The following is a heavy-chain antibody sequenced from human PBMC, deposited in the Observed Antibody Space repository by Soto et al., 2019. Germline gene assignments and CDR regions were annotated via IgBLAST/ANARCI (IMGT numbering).Heavy chain of an antibody. D-gene: IGHD2-8*01. V-gene: IGHV3-11*01. Sequence: QVQLVESEGGLVKPGGSLRLSCAASGFTFSDFYMSWIRQAPGKGLEWISYISSSGTTTYYTDSVKGRFTISRDNAKNSLYLQMNTLRDEDTAVYYCARIWGGGGYALIYWGQGTLVTVSS. CDR3: ARIWGGGGYALIY. CDR1: GFTFSDFY. J-gene: IGHJ4*02. CDR2: ISSSGTTT.